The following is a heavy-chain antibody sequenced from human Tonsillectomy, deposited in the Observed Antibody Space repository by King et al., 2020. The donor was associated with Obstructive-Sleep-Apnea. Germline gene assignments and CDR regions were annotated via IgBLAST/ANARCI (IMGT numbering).Heavy chain of an antibody. D-gene: IGHD3-22*01. CDR2: ISAYNGNT. CDR3: ARARAYYDSSGYSGY. CDR1: GYTFTSYG. J-gene: IGHJ4*02. V-gene: IGHV1-18*04. Sequence: VQLVESGAEVKKPGASVKVSCKASGYTFTSYGISWVRQAPGQGLEWMGWISAYNGNTNYAQKLQGRVTMTTDTSTSPAYMELRSLRSDDTAVYYCARARAYYDSSGYSGYWGQGTLVTVSS.